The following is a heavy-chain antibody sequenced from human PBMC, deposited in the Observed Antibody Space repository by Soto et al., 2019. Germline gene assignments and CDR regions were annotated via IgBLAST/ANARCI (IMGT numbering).Heavy chain of an antibody. CDR3: AKGNYGDSGYYYRA. CDR1: GVTFSTYA. Sequence: PGGSLRLSCAASGVTFSTYAMSWVRQAPGKGLEWVSTISGSGVSTYFADSVKGRFTISRDNSKNTLHLQMNSLRAEDTAVYYCAKGNYGDSGYYYRAWGQGTLVTVSS. J-gene: IGHJ5*02. CDR2: ISGSGVST. V-gene: IGHV3-23*01. D-gene: IGHD3-22*01.